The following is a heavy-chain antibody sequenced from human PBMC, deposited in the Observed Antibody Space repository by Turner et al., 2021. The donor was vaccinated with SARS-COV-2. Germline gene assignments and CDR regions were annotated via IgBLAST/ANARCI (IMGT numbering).Heavy chain of an antibody. CDR1: GFTFSSYG. CDR2: LTYDGSNT. V-gene: IGHV3-30*18. J-gene: IGHJ4*02. Sequence: QVQLVESGGGVGQPGRSVRPSCAASGFTFSSYGMHWVRQAPGQGLEWVAVLTYDGSNTYYADSVKSRFTISRDNSKYTLFLHMNSLGAEDTAVYYCAKDDNYDFWTGYYMYWGQGTLVTVSS. D-gene: IGHD3-3*01. CDR3: AKDDNYDFWTGYYMY.